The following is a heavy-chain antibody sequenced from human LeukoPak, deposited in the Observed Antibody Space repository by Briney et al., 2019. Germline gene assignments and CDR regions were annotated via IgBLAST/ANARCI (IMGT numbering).Heavy chain of an antibody. D-gene: IGHD3-3*01. J-gene: IGHJ4*02. CDR3: AITQGGRRFLEWPPSHDY. CDR2: ADPEDGET. CDR1: GYTLSEVS. V-gene: IGHV1-24*01. Sequence: ASVKVSCKVSGYTLSEVSMHWVRQAPGKGLEWMGGADPEDGETVYAQKFQGRVTLSEDTSVDTAYMEVSSLRSEDTAVYYCAITQGGRRFLEWPPSHDYWGQGTLVTVSS.